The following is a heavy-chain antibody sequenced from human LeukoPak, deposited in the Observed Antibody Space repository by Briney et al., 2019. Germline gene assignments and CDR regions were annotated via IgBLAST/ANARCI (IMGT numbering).Heavy chain of an antibody. J-gene: IGHJ3*02. CDR1: GVTFSSYG. CDR2: IWYDGSNK. Sequence: GGSLRLSCAAPGVTFSSYGMDWVCQAPGKGLEWVAVIWYDGSNKYYADSVKGRFTISRDNSKHTLYLQMNSLRAEDTAVYYCASRIAAAANDAFDISGQGTMVTVSS. D-gene: IGHD6-13*01. V-gene: IGHV3-33*08. CDR3: ASRIAAAANDAFDI.